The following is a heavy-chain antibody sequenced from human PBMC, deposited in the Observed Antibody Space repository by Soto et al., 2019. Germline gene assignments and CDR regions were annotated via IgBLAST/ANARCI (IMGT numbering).Heavy chain of an antibody. J-gene: IGHJ6*02. Sequence: VKVSCKASGGTFSSYAISWARQAPGQGLEWMGGIIPIFGTANYAQKFQGRVTITADESTSTAYMELSSLRSDDTAVYYCARGVDSLYYGMDVWGQGTTVTVYS. CDR1: GGTFSSYA. D-gene: IGHD3-3*01. V-gene: IGHV1-69*01. CDR2: IIPIFGTA. CDR3: ARGVDSLYYGMDV.